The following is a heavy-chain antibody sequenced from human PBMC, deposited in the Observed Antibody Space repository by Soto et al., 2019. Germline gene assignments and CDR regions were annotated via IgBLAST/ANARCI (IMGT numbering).Heavy chain of an antibody. D-gene: IGHD1-26*01. CDR1: RGSIGRGRYH. J-gene: IGHJ3*01. Sequence: SETLSLTWSLSRGSIGRGRYHWRWISQHPGKGLEWIGYIYYRGSSYYNPSLKSRATISVDTSKNQFSLKLITLTAAATAVPYCVRGVGVWGEGTRDT. CDR2: IYYRGSS. V-gene: IGHV4-31*02. CDR3: VRGVGV.